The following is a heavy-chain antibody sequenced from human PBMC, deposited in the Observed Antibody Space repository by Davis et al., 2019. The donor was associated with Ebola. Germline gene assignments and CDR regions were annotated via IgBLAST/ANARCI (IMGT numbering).Heavy chain of an antibody. CDR1: GGSFSGYY. CDR2: INHSGST. CDR3: ARGRGMATLTFDY. J-gene: IGHJ4*02. D-gene: IGHD5-24*01. Sequence: MPSETLSLTCAVYGGSFSGYYWSWNRQPPGKGLEWIGEINHSGSTNYNPSLKSRVTISVDTSKNQFSLKLSSVTAADTAVYYCARGRGMATLTFDYWGQGTLVTVSS. V-gene: IGHV4-34*01.